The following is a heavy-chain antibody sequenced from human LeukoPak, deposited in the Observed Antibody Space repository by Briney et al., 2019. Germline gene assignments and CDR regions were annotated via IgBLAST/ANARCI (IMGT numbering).Heavy chain of an antibody. D-gene: IGHD1-1*01. CDR3: ARGPLGDWNDHWFDP. J-gene: IGHJ5*02. CDR2: ISSSSSYI. V-gene: IGHV3-21*01. CDR1: GFTFSSYS. Sequence: GGSLRLSCAASGFTFSSYSMNWVRQAPGKGLEWVSSISSSSSYIYYADSVKGRFTISRDNAKNSLYLQMNSLRAEDTAVYYCARGPLGDWNDHWFDPWGQGTLVTVSS.